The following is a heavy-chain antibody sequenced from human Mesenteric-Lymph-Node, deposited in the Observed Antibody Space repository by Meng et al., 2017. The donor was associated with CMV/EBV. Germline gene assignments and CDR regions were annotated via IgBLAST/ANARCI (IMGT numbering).Heavy chain of an antibody. CDR3: ATLTGTMNY. CDR2: INPRGGSP. D-gene: IGHD1-7*01. J-gene: IGHJ4*02. CDR1: GYTFTSYY. Sequence: ASVKVSCKASGYTFTSYYMHWIRQAPGQGLEWMGIINPRGGSPSYTQKFQGRVTMTRDTSTSTVYMELYSLRSEDTAVYYCATLTGTMNYWGQGALVTVSS. V-gene: IGHV1-46*01.